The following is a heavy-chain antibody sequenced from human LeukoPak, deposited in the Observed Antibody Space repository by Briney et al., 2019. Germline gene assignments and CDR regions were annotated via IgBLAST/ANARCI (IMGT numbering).Heavy chain of an antibody. CDR1: GFTFSSYG. J-gene: IGHJ6*02. CDR3: ARAGSDDFWSDSKPFYYYYGMDV. V-gene: IGHV3-30*03. CDR2: ISYDGSNK. D-gene: IGHD3-3*01. Sequence: PGGSLRLSCAASGFTFSSYGMHWVRQAPGKGLEWVAVISYDGSNKYCADSVKGRFTISRDNSKNTLYLQMNSLRAEDTAVYYCARAGSDDFWSDSKPFYYYYGMDVWGQGTTVTVSS.